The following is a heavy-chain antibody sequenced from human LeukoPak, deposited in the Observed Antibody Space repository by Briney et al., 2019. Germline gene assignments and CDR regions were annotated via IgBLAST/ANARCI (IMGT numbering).Heavy chain of an antibody. D-gene: IGHD3-10*01. Sequence: ASVKVSCKASGYTFTGYYMHWVRQAPGQGLEWMGWINPNSGGTNYAQKFQGRVTVTRDTSISTAYMELSRLRSDDTAVYYCATLKTYYYGSGSHNNWFDPWGQGTLVTVSS. J-gene: IGHJ5*02. CDR2: INPNSGGT. CDR1: GYTFTGYY. CDR3: ATLKTYYYGSGSHNNWFDP. V-gene: IGHV1-2*02.